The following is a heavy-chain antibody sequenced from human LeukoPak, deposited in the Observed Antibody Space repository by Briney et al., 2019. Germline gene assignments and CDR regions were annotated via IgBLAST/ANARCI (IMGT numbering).Heavy chain of an antibody. J-gene: IGHJ4*02. CDR3: AKEPCGLRCFFDY. D-gene: IGHD4-17*01. CDR2: ISGSGGST. CDR1: GFTFSSYA. V-gene: IGHV3-23*01. Sequence: GGSLTLSCAASGFTFSSYAMSWVRQAPGKGLEWVSAISGSGGSTYYADSVKGRFTISRDNSKNTLYLQMNSLRAEDTAIYYCAKEPCGLRCFFDYWGQGTLVTVSS.